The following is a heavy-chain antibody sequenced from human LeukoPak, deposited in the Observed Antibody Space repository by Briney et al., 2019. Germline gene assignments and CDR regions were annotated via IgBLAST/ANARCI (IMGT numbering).Heavy chain of an antibody. Sequence: EGSLRLSCAASGFSLSSYAMSWVRQAPGKGLEWVSATSSSDSGTYYADSVRGRFTISRDNSKNTLYLHMKSLRAGDAAVYYCAKAPVTSCRGAYCYPFDSWGQGTVVTVSS. V-gene: IGHV3-23*01. CDR3: AKAPVTSCRGAYCYPFDS. D-gene: IGHD2-21*01. J-gene: IGHJ4*02. CDR1: GFSLSSYA. CDR2: TSSSDSGT.